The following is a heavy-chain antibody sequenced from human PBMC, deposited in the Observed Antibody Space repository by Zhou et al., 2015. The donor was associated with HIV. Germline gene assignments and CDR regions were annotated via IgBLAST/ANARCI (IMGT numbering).Heavy chain of an antibody. D-gene: IGHD2-2*01. CDR3: ARGGSIVIVPTAPLDY. CDR2: MTGSGGAS. CDR1: GFTFSRNG. J-gene: IGHJ4*02. Sequence: EVQLLESGGGLIKPGGSLRLSCAASGFTFSRNGMTWVRQAPGKGLEWVSSMTGSGGASRYADSVEGRFTISRDKSKNSLYLQMNSLRAEDTAVYYCARGGSIVIVPTAPLDYWGQGTLVTVSS. V-gene: IGHV3-23*01.